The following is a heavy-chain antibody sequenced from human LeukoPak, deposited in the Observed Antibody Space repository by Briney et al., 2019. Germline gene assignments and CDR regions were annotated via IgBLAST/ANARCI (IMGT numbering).Heavy chain of an antibody. D-gene: IGHD3-3*01. CDR1: GGSFSVYY. CDR2: INHSGST. Sequence: SETLSLTCAVYGGSFSVYYWSWIRQPPGKGLEWIGEINHSGSTNYNPSLKSRVTISVDTSKNQFSLKLSSVTAADTAVYYCARSSYYDFWLFDYWGQGTLVTVSS. V-gene: IGHV4-34*01. J-gene: IGHJ4*02. CDR3: ARSSYYDFWLFDY.